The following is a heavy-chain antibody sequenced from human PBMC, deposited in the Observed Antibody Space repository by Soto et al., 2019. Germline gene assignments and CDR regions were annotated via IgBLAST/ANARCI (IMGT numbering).Heavy chain of an antibody. CDR3: AKGARPFEY. J-gene: IGHJ4*02. D-gene: IGHD6-6*01. CDR2: ISSSGGNT. V-gene: IGHV3-23*01. CDR1: GFTFSSNA. Sequence: LRLSCAASGFTFSSNAMTWVRQAPGKGLEWVSAISSSGGNTYYADSVKGRFTISRDNSKNTVYLQMNSLRAEDTAVYYCAKGARPFEYWGQGTLVTVSS.